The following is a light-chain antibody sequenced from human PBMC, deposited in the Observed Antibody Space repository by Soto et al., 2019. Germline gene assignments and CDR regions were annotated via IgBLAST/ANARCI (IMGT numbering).Light chain of an antibody. CDR3: QQANAFPRT. CDR1: QGIGSQ. V-gene: IGKV1-12*01. Sequence: DLQMTQSPSSVSASVGDRVSITCRASQGIGSQLAWYQQKPGKAPKLLIHAASTLQRGVPSRFSGSGSGTDFTLTISSLQSVDFATYYCQQANAFPRTFGQGTKVEIE. J-gene: IGKJ1*01. CDR2: AAS.